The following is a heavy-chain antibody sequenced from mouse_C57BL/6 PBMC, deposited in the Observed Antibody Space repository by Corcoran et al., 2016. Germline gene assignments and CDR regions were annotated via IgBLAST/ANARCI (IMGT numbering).Heavy chain of an antibody. V-gene: IGHV1-76*01. CDR3: ARSKDYDYDKAWFAY. D-gene: IGHD2-4*01. CDR1: GYTFTDYY. Sequence: QVQLKQSGAELVRPGASVKLSCKASGYTFTDYYINWVKQRPGQGLEWIARIYPGSGNTYYNEKFKGKATLTAEKSSSTAYMQLSSLTSEDSAVYFCARSKDYDYDKAWFAYWGQGTLVTVSA. J-gene: IGHJ3*01. CDR2: IYPGSGNT.